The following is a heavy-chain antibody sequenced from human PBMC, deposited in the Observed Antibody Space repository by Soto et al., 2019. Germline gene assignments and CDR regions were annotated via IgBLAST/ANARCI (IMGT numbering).Heavy chain of an antibody. CDR3: ARDPVRHQLPTELDMEV. J-gene: IGHJ6*03. V-gene: IGHV1-3*01. CDR2: IHGDTGNT. CDR1: GYSFSTYA. D-gene: IGHD2-2*01. Sequence: QVHLVQSGAEVKKPGASVKVSCKASGYSFSTYAMNWVRQAPGQGLEWMGWIHGDTGNTNYSQKFQGRVTITRDTSASTVTSDMELSSLRSDDTGVYYGARDPVRHQLPTELDMEVWGEGTTVTVSS.